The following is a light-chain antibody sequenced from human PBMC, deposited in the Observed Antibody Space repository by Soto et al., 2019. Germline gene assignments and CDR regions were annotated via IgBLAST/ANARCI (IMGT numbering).Light chain of an antibody. V-gene: IGKV2-28*01. J-gene: IGKJ5*01. CDR1: QSLLHSSGNNY. CDR3: MQGQQTPVT. Sequence: DIVMTQSPLSLPVTPGEPASISCRSSQSLLHSSGNNYLDWYVQKPGQSPQLLIYWGSNRASGVPYRFSASGSGTDFTLNINRVESEDCGVYYCMQGQQTPVTFGHATRLEIK. CDR2: WGS.